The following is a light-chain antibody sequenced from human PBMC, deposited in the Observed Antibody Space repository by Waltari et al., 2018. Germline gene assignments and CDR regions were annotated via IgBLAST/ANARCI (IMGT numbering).Light chain of an antibody. Sequence: DIQMTQSPSSLSASVGDRVTITCRASESIRTYLNWYQHTAVRAPKLLIYATSSLQSGVPSRFSGSGSETDFTLTITSLQPEDFATYYCQQSYNMWAFGQGTKVEIK. CDR1: ESIRTY. CDR2: ATS. CDR3: QQSYNMWA. V-gene: IGKV1-39*01. J-gene: IGKJ1*01.